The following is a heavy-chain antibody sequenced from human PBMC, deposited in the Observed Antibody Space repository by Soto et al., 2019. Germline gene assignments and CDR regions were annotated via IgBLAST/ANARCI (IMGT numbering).Heavy chain of an antibody. CDR3: ARNSDHRLVRGWLDP. V-gene: IGHV3-30-3*01. CDR1: GLSFSSSA. D-gene: IGHD3-10*01. CDR2: ISHDGSHE. J-gene: IGHJ5*02. Sequence: QGQLLESGGGVVQPGRSLRLSCAASGLSFSSSAMHWVLQAPGKGLEWVAMISHDGSHEYYGDSVKGRFSVSRDNSHNILHLQMNSLRVADTAVYFCARNSDHRLVRGWLDPWGQGTLVTVSS.